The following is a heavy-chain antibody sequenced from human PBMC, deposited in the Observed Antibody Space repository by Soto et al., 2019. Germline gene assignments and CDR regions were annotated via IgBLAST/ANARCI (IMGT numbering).Heavy chain of an antibody. CDR1: GFTFRSYS. Sequence: GGSLRLSCAASGFTFRSYSMNWVRQAPGKGLEWVSSISSSSTYIYYADSVKGRFTISRDNAKNSLYLQMNSLRAEDTAVYYCARDLTGAKTDFDYWGQGTPVTVSS. CDR2: ISSSSTYI. J-gene: IGHJ4*02. CDR3: ARDLTGAKTDFDY. D-gene: IGHD1-1*01. V-gene: IGHV3-21*01.